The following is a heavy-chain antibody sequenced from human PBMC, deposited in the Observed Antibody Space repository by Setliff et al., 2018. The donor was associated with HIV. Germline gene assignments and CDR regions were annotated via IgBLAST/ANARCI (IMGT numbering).Heavy chain of an antibody. CDR3: ARAQIAAPRPYEY. V-gene: IGHV4-34*01. J-gene: IGHJ4*02. D-gene: IGHD6-6*01. CDR2: INHRGIA. CDR1: GGSFSGYY. Sequence: PSETLSLTCAVYGGSFSGYYWTWIRQSPSGLEWIGEINHRGIANSSPSLKSRVTISIDTSKNQFSLRLTSVTAADTALYYCARAQIAAPRPYEYWGQGTLVTVPQ.